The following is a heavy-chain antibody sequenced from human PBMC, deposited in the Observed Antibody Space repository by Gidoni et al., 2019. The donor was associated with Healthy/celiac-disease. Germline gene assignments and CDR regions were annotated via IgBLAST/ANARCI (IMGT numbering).Heavy chain of an antibody. Sequence: QVQLQQWGAGLLKPSETLSLTCAVYGGCCSGYDWSWIRQPPGKGLEWIGEINHSGSTNYNPSLKSRVTISVDTSKNLFSLKLSSVTAADTAVYYCARGNVLLWFGELLPGDAFDIWGQGTMVTVSS. CDR1: GGCCSGYD. D-gene: IGHD3-10*01. V-gene: IGHV4-34*01. J-gene: IGHJ3*02. CDR2: INHSGST. CDR3: ARGNVLLWFGELLPGDAFDI.